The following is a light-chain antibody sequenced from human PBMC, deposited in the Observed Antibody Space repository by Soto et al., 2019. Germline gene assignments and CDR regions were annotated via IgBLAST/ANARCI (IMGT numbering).Light chain of an antibody. J-gene: IGKJ2*01. CDR2: KAS. Sequence: DIQMTQSPSTLSASVGDRVTITCRASQSISSWLAWYQQKPGKAPKLLIYKASSLESGVPSRFSGSGSGTEFTLTISSLQPDDFAVYYCQHYDNYPYTFGQGTKVDIK. CDR1: QSISSW. CDR3: QHYDNYPYT. V-gene: IGKV1-5*03.